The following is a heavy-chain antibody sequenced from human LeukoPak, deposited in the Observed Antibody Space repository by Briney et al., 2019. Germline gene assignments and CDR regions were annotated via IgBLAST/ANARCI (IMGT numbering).Heavy chain of an antibody. Sequence: SETLSLTCTVSGGSISSSSYYWGWIRQPPGKGLEWIGSIYYSGSTYYNPSLKSRVTISVDTSKNQFSLKLSSVTAADTAVYYCANLTPDIVVVPAAIGAYYFDYWGQGTLVTVSS. CDR1: GGSISSSSYY. J-gene: IGHJ4*02. CDR2: IYYSGST. CDR3: ANLTPDIVVVPAAIGAYYFDY. D-gene: IGHD2-2*02. V-gene: IGHV4-39*01.